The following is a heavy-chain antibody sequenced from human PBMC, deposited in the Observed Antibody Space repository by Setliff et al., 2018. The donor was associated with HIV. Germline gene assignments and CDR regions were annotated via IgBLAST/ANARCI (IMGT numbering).Heavy chain of an antibody. CDR2: ISAYNGNT. V-gene: IGHV1-18*01. CDR3: ARAAVAGPWRKLDY. D-gene: IGHD6-19*01. CDR1: GYTFTSFG. Sequence: GASVKVSCKASGYTFTSFGISWVRQAPGQGLEWMGRISAYNGNTDHAQRLQGRVTMTTDTSTRTAYMELRSLRSDDTAVYYCARAAVAGPWRKLDYWGQGTLVT. J-gene: IGHJ4*02.